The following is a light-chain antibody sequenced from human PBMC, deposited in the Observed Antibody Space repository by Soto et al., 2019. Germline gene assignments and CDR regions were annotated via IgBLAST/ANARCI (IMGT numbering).Light chain of an antibody. CDR2: EVT. CDR1: SSDVGGYSF. J-gene: IGLJ1*01. V-gene: IGLV2-8*01. CDR3: ASYGGSNNFV. Sequence: QSVLTQPPSASGSPGQSVTISCTGTSSDVGGYSFVSWYQHHPGKAPKLMIYEVTKRPSGLPDRFSGSKSGNTASLTVSGLQADDEADYYCASYGGSNNFVFGTGTKRTVL.